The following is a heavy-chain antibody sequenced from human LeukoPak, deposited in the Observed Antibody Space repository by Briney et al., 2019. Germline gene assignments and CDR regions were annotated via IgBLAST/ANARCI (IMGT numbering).Heavy chain of an antibody. CDR1: GFTFDEYA. J-gene: IGHJ4*02. Sequence: GGSLRLSCADSGFTFDEYAMHWVGQAPGKGLEWVSLIIEDGTNKYYADFMKGRFTISRDNSKNSLYMQMNSLRTEVTALYYCAKDGSCGSYSDYWGQGTLVTVSS. V-gene: IGHV3-43*02. D-gene: IGHD1-26*01. CDR3: AKDGSCGSYSDY. CDR2: IIEDGTNK.